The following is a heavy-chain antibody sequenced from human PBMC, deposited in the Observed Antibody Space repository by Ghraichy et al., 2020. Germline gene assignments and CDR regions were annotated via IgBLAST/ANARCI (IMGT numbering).Heavy chain of an antibody. D-gene: IGHD6-13*01. CDR1: GGSISSYY. CDR3: ARVGPVAAAGRRFYYYYGMDV. V-gene: IGHV4-59*01. Sequence: SETLSLTCTVSGGSISSYYWSWIRQPPGKGLEWIGYIYYSGSTNYNPSLKSRVTISVDTSKNQFSLKLSSVTAADTAVYYCARVGPVAAAGRRFYYYYGMDVWGQGTTVTVSS. J-gene: IGHJ6*02. CDR2: IYYSGST.